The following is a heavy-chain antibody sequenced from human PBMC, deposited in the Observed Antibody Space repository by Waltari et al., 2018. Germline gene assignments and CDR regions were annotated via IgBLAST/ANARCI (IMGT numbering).Heavy chain of an antibody. CDR2: IYYSGST. D-gene: IGHD3-3*01. CDR1: GGSISSSSYY. V-gene: IGHV4-39*07. Sequence: QLQLQESCPGLVKPSETLSPTCTVSGGSISSSSYYWRWIRQPPGKGLDWIGRIYYSGSTYYNPSIKRRVTISVDTSKNQFSLKLSTVTAADTAVYYCAVDFSVLRFLEWLLFDYWGQGTLVTVSS. CDR3: AVDFSVLRFLEWLLFDY. J-gene: IGHJ4*02.